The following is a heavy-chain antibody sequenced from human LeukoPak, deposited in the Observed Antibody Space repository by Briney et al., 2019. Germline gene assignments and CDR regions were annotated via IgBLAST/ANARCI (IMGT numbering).Heavy chain of an antibody. CDR3: ARTTEGGYSYGYFYYYYMDV. CDR2: IYYSGST. D-gene: IGHD5-18*01. J-gene: IGHJ6*03. CDR1: GGSISSYY. Sequence: SETLSLTCTVSGGSISSYYWSWIRQPPGKGLEWIGYIYYSGSTNYKSSLKSRVTRSVDTSKNQFSLKLSSVTAADTAVYYCARTTEGGYSYGYFYYYYMDVWGKGTTVTISS. V-gene: IGHV4-59*01.